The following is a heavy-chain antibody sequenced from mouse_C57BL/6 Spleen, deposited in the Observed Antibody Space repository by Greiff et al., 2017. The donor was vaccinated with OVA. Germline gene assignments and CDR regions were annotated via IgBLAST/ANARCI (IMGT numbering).Heavy chain of an antibody. J-gene: IGHJ1*03. Sequence: EVMLVESGGGLVQPGGSLSLSCAASGFTFTDYYMSWVRQPPGKALEWLGFLRNKANGYTTEYSASVKGRFTISRDNSQSILYLQMNALRAEDSATYYCARNTYYYGSTSYWYFDVWGTGTTVTVAS. CDR3: ARNTYYYGSTSYWYFDV. CDR1: GFTFTDYY. D-gene: IGHD1-1*01. V-gene: IGHV7-3*01. CDR2: LRNKANGYTT.